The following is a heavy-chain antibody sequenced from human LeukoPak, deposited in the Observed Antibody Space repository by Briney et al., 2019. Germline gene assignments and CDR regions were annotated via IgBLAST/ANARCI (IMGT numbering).Heavy chain of an antibody. Sequence: GGSLRLSCAASGFTFSSYAMSWVRQAPGEGLEWVSGISGTGGSTNYADSVKGRFTISRDNSMNTLYLQMNSLRAEDTAVYYCAKDSPSIAVAGNFDYWGQGTLVTVSS. CDR2: ISGTGGST. V-gene: IGHV3-23*01. J-gene: IGHJ4*02. D-gene: IGHD6-19*01. CDR1: GFTFSSYA. CDR3: AKDSPSIAVAGNFDY.